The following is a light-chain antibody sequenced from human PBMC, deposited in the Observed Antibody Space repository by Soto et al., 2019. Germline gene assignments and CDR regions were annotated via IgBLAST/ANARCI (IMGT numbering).Light chain of an antibody. J-gene: IGKJ2*01. Sequence: DIQMTQSPSSLSASIGDRVTITCQASQDITNYLNWYQQKPGKAPKLLIYHASNLETGVPSRFSGSGSGTDFTFTISSLQPEDIATYYCQQYENLPAYAFGQGTKLEIK. CDR3: QQYENLPAYA. V-gene: IGKV1-33*01. CDR1: QDITNY. CDR2: HAS.